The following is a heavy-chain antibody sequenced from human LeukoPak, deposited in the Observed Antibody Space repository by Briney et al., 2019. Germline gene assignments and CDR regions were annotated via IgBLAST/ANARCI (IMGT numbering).Heavy chain of an antibody. CDR2: ISYDGSNK. D-gene: IGHD6-13*01. CDR1: GFTFSSYA. V-gene: IGHV3-30*04. CDR3: ARAQLVRGYFDY. Sequence: GGSLRLSCAASGFTFSSYAMHWVRQAPGKGLEWVAVISYDGSNKYYEDSVKGRFTISRDNSKNTLYLQMNSLRAEDTAVYYCARAQLVRGYFDYWGQGTLVTVSS. J-gene: IGHJ4*02.